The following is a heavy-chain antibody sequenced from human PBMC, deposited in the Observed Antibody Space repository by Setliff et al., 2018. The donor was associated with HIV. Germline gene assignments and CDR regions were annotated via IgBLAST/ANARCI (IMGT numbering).Heavy chain of an antibody. CDR1: GLTFSTYS. V-gene: IGHV3-21*01. CDR3: ETGLIVAAAGVFDY. Sequence: PGGSLRLSCEASGLTFSTYSMNWVRQAPGKGLEWVSSISSSSRSKYYAGSVKGRFTISRDNAKNSLYLQMNSLTAEDTAVYYCETGLIVAAAGVFDYWGQGTLVTVSS. CDR2: ISSSSRSK. D-gene: IGHD6-13*01. J-gene: IGHJ4*02.